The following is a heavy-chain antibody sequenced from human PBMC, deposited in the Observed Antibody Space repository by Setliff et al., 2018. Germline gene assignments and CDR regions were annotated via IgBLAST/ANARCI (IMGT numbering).Heavy chain of an antibody. CDR2: VYYSGNT. CDR3: ARDLGDYGSGSYSIPHYYYYYGMDV. CDR1: GGSISNYY. D-gene: IGHD3-10*01. Sequence: SETLSLTCTVSGGSISNYYWGWIRQPPGKGLEWIGCVYYSGNTYYSPSLKSRVTISVDTSKNQFSLKLSSVTAADTAVYYCARDLGDYGSGSYSIPHYYYYYGMDVWGQGTTVTVSS. J-gene: IGHJ6*02. V-gene: IGHV4-39*07.